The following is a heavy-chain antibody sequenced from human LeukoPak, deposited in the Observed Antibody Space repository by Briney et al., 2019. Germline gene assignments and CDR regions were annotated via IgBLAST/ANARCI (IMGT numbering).Heavy chain of an antibody. V-gene: IGHV4-38-2*02. CDR2: IYHSRST. CDR1: SYSISSGYY. J-gene: IGHJ3*02. D-gene: IGHD3-16*02. Sequence: SETLSLTCTVSSYSISSGYYWGWIRQPPGKGLEWIGSIYHSRSTYYNPSLKSRVTISVDTSKNQFSLKLSSVTAADTAVYYCARSVIAFVIWGQGTMVTVSS. CDR3: ARSVIAFVI.